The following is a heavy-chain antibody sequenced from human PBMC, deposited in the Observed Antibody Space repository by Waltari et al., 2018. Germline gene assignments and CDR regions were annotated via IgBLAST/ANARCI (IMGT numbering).Heavy chain of an antibody. CDR2: ISGTSDKT. Sequence: EVYLLESGGDLVLPGGSLSLSGAASRFFFTHFAMTWVREAPGKGLEWVSSISGTSDKTYYADSAKGRFTISRDNSKNTLYLQINSLRADDTAVYYCAKGRGNKLDFIDGFDIWGQGTMVTVSP. CDR1: RFFFTHFA. J-gene: IGHJ3*02. V-gene: IGHV3-23*01. CDR3: AKGRGNKLDFIDGFDI. D-gene: IGHD3-3*01.